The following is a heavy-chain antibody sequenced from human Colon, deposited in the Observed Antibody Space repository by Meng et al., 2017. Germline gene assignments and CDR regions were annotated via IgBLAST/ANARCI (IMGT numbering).Heavy chain of an antibody. V-gene: IGHV3-30*01. CDR1: GFTFSSYA. CDR2: ISYDGSNK. Sequence: GESLKISCAASGFTFSSYAMHWVRQAPGKGLEWVAVISYDGSNKYYADSVKGRFTISRDNSKNTLYLQMNSLRAEDTAVYYCARDQIAVAGRAPYFDYWGQGTLVTGSS. D-gene: IGHD6-19*01. J-gene: IGHJ4*02. CDR3: ARDQIAVAGRAPYFDY.